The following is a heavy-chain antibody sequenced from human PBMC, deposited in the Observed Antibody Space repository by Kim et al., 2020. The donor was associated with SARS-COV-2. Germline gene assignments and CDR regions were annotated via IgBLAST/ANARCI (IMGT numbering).Heavy chain of an antibody. D-gene: IGHD2-2*02. CDR2: ISYDGSNK. J-gene: IGHJ6*03. V-gene: IGHV3-30-3*01. CDR1: GFTFSSYA. CDR3: ARGAAVPAAILFRDYYYYMDV. Sequence: GGSLRLSCAASGFTFSSYAMHWVRQAPGKGLEWVAVISYDGSNKYYADSVKGRFTISRDNSKNTLYLQMNSLRAEDTAVYYCARGAAVPAAILFRDYYYYMDVWGKGTTVTVSS.